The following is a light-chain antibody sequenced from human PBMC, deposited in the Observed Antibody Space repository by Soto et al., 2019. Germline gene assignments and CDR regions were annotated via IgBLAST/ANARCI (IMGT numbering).Light chain of an antibody. CDR1: SSDVGGYNY. Sequence: QSVLAQPASVSGSPGQSITISCTGTSSDVGGYNYVSWYQQHPGKAPKSMIYEVSNRPSGVSNRFSGSKSGNTASLTISGLQAEDEADYYCSSYTSSSTPYVFGTGTKVTVL. CDR3: SSYTSSSTPYV. V-gene: IGLV2-14*01. CDR2: EVS. J-gene: IGLJ1*01.